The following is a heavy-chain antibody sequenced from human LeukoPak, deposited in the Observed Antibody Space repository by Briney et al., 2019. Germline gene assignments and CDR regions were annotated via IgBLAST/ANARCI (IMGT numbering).Heavy chain of an antibody. CDR2: INSDGSST. D-gene: IGHD6-13*01. Sequence: PGGSLRLSCAASGFTFSSYWMPWVRQAPGKGLVWVSRINSDGSSTSYADYVKGRFTISRDNAKNTLYLQMNSLRAEDTAVYYCARSGYSSSWYGGFYYYYYYMDVWGKGTTVTVSS. V-gene: IGHV3-74*01. CDR1: GFTFSSYW. CDR3: ARSGYSSSWYGGFYYYYYYMDV. J-gene: IGHJ6*03.